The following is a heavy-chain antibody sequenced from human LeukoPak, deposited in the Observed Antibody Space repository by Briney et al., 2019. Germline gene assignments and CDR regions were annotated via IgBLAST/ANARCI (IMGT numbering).Heavy chain of an antibody. CDR2: ISSSSTYI. CDR1: GFTFSTYT. V-gene: IGHV3-21*01. D-gene: IGHD2-15*01. CDR3: AIDIVTPDFDY. J-gene: IGHJ4*02. Sequence: PGMSLRLSCTVSGFTFSTYTMHWVRQAPGKGLEWVSSISSSSTYIYYADSVRGRFTISRDNAKNSLYLQMNSLRAEDTAIYYCAIDIVTPDFDYWGQGTLVTVSS.